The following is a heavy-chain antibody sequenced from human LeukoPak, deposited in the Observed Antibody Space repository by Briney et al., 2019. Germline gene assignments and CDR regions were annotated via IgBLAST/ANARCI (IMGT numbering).Heavy chain of an antibody. Sequence: PGGSLRLSCEASGLTFANAWMMWVRQAAGKGTEWVGGIKSKRDGGALDYGGPGKGWFTISRGDLQNTVYLEMNRLKTWGTGGYYCTTALNFDILTGLYQPIAAFYVSGQGALVTVSS. D-gene: IGHD3-9*01. J-gene: IGHJ3*01. CDR3: TTALNFDILTGLYQPIAAFYV. CDR2: IKSKRDGGAL. CDR1: GLTFANAW. V-gene: IGHV3-15*01.